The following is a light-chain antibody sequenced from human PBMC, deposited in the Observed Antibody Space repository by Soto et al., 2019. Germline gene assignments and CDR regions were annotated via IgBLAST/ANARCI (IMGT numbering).Light chain of an antibody. CDR3: QKYNSAPLYT. V-gene: IGKV1-27*01. Sequence: DIQMTQSPSSLSASVGDRVTITCRASQGISNYLAWYQQKPGKVPKLLIYAASTLQSGVPSRFSGSGSGTNFTLTISSLQPEDVATYYCQKYNSAPLYTFGQGTKLEI. CDR1: QGISNY. J-gene: IGKJ2*01. CDR2: AAS.